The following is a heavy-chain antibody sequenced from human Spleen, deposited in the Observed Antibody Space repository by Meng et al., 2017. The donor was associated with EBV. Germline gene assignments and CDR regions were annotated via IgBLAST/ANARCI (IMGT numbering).Heavy chain of an antibody. D-gene: IGHD3-22*01. Sequence: VQLQESGPGLVKPSGTLSLTCTVSGGSSSGYYWYSWVRQPPGKGLEWIGEIYHSGRTNYNPSLKSRATISADKSETQFSLNLESVTAADTAVYYCARGRGGYYIFDYWGQGTLVTVSS. CDR2: IYHSGRT. CDR3: ARGRGGYYIFDY. V-gene: IGHV4-4*02. CDR1: GGSSSGYYW. J-gene: IGHJ4*02.